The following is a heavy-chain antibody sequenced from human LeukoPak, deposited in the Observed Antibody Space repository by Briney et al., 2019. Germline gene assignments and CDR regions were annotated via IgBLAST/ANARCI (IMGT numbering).Heavy chain of an antibody. Sequence: ASVKVSCKASGYTFTGYYMHWVRQAPGQGLEWMGWINPNSSGTNYAQKFQGRVTMTRDTSISTAYMELSRLRSDDTAVYYCARQWFGELFHFDYWGQGTLVTVSS. D-gene: IGHD3-10*01. CDR1: GYTFTGYY. J-gene: IGHJ4*02. CDR2: INPNSSGT. V-gene: IGHV1-2*02. CDR3: ARQWFGELFHFDY.